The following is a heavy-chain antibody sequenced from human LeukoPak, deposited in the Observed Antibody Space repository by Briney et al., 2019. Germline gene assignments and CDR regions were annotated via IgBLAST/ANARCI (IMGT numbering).Heavy chain of an antibody. CDR3: ARHHRTKYCSGGSCYSGWFDP. Sequence: SETLSPTCTVSGGSISDYYWSWIRQPPGKGLEWIGYMYYSGATNYNPSLRSRVTISLDTSKNRVSLKLSSVTAADTAVYSCARHHRTKYCSGGSCYSGWFDPWGQGTLVTVSS. D-gene: IGHD2-15*01. V-gene: IGHV4-59*08. CDR2: MYYSGAT. CDR1: GGSISDYY. J-gene: IGHJ5*02.